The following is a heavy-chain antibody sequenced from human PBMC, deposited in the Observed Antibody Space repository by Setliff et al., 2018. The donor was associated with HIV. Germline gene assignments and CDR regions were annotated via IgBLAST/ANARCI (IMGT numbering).Heavy chain of an antibody. CDR2: ISSSGNIK. V-gene: IGHV3-11*04. CDR1: GGSFSGYY. D-gene: IGHD2-2*01. J-gene: IGHJ3*02. Sequence: LSLTCAVYGGSFSGYYWSWIRQPPGKGLEWVSYISSSGNIKYYAHSVKGRFTIARDNDKNSLFLQINSLRAEETVVYYCAIATQGRSGVVDPAAFVPFDIWGQGTMVTV. CDR3: AIATQGRSGVVDPAAFVPFDI.